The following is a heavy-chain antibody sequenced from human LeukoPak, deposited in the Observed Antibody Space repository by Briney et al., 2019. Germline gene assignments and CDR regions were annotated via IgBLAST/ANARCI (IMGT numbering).Heavy chain of an antibody. Sequence: SETLSLTCTVSGGSISSFSWKWIRQPAEKGLEWIGRMYTSGSTNYNPSLKSRVTMSVDTSKNQFSLKVNSVTAADTAVYYCAREVSLISSIGDWFDPWGQGILVTVSS. CDR2: MYTSGST. D-gene: IGHD6-6*01. CDR3: AREVSLISSIGDWFDP. V-gene: IGHV4-4*07. CDR1: GGSISSFS. J-gene: IGHJ5*02.